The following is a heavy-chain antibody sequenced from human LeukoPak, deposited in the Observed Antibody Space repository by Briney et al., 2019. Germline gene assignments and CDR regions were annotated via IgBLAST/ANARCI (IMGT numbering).Heavy chain of an antibody. V-gene: IGHV1-2*02. CDR1: GYTFTSYY. Sequence: ASVTVSCTASGYTFTSYYMHWVRQAPGQGLEWMGWINPNSGGTNYAQKFQGRVTMTRDTSISTAYMELSRLRSDDTAVYYCAPFNYYDSSGYSDYWGQGTLVTVSS. D-gene: IGHD3-22*01. CDR2: INPNSGGT. J-gene: IGHJ4*02. CDR3: APFNYYDSSGYSDY.